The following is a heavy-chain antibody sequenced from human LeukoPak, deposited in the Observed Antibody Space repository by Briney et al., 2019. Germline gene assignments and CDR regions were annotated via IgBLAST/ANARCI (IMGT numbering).Heavy chain of an antibody. D-gene: IGHD3-9*01. CDR1: GGSISSSSYY. CDR2: IYYSGST. J-gene: IGHJ4*02. CDR3: ARGDYDILTGYSLNLDY. Sequence: PSETLSLTCTVSGGSISSSSYYWGWIRQPPGKGLEWIGSIYYSGSTYYNPSLKSRVTISVDTSKNQFSLSLSSVTAADTAVYYCARGDYDILTGYSLNLDYWGQGTLVTVSS. V-gene: IGHV4-39*01.